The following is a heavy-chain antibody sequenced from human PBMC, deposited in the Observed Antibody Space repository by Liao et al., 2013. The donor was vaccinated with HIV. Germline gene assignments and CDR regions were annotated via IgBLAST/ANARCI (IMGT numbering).Heavy chain of an antibody. V-gene: IGHV4-34*01. CDR3: AVGSSWYNGWVY. J-gene: IGHJ4*02. D-gene: IGHD6-13*01. Sequence: QVQLQQWGAGLLKPSETLSLTCAVYGGSFSDYLWTWIRQTPGKGLEWIGEIDHSGSTSYNPSLKSRVTISVDTSKNQFSLKLSSVTAADTAVYFCAVGSSWYNGWVYWGQGTLVTVSS. CDR1: GGSFSDYL. CDR2: IDHSGST.